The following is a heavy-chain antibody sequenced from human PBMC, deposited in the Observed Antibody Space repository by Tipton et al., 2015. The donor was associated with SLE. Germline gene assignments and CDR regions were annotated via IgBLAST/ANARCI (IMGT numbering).Heavy chain of an antibody. J-gene: IGHJ4*02. D-gene: IGHD6-13*01. CDR1: GGSISGFY. CDR2: IYYNGGT. CDR3: ARHSLATAVFDY. V-gene: IGHV4-59*08. Sequence: TLSLTCTVSGGSISGFYWSWIRQPPGKGLEWIAYIYYNGGTNYNPSLKSRVTISVDTSRNQFSLKLNSVTAADTAVYFCARHSLATAVFDYWGRGTLVTVSS.